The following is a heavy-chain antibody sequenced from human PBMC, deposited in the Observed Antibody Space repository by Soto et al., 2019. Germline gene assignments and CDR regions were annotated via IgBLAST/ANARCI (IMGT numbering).Heavy chain of an antibody. CDR2: ISGYNGNT. Sequence: QVQLVQSGAEVKKPGASVKVSCKASGYTFTSYYISWVRQAPGQGLEWMGWISGYNGNTNYAQKLQGRVTMTTDTXXXXXXXXXXXXXXXXXXXXXXXXXXXPXLNWGQGTLVTVSS. V-gene: IGHV1-18*01. CDR3: XXXXXPXLN. J-gene: IGHJ4*02. CDR1: GYTFTSYY.